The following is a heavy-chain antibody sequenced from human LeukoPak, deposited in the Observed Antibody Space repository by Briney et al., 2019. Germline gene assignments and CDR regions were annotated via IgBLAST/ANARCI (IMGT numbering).Heavy chain of an antibody. V-gene: IGHV1-2*02. CDR1: GYTFTGYY. Sequence: ASVKVSCKASGYTFTGYYLHWVRQAPGRGLEWMGWISPDTSVTNYAQKFQGRVTMTSDTSISTAYLELSGLKSDDTAVYYCARGIQLWLPDYWGQGTLVTVSS. D-gene: IGHD5-18*01. CDR3: ARGIQLWLPDY. J-gene: IGHJ4*02. CDR2: ISPDTSVT.